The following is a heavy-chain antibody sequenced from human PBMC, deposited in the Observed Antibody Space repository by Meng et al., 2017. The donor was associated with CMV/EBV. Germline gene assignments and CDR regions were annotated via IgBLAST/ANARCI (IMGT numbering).Heavy chain of an antibody. V-gene: IGHV1-8*03. Sequence: ASVKVSCKASGYTFTSYYINWVRQATGQGLEWMGWMNPNSGNTGYAQKFQGRVTITRNTSISTAYMELSSLRSEDTAVYYCARGGDCSSTSCYMEKWFFPLQQVYGMDVWGQGTTVTVSS. CDR3: ARGGDCSSTSCYMEKWFFPLQQVYGMDV. D-gene: IGHD2-2*02. J-gene: IGHJ6*02. CDR2: MNPNSGNT. CDR1: GYTFTSYY.